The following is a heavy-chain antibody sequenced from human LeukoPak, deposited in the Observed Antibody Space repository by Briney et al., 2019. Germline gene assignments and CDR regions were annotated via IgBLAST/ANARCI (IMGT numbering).Heavy chain of an antibody. CDR3: TRRLDD. CDR1: GFSFNSDW. V-gene: IGHV3-7*01. CDR2: IKHDESEK. Sequence: GGSLRLSYAASGFSFNSDWMDWGRQAPGKGLEWVANIKHDESEKNYLDSVKGRFTISRDNAQNSLYLQMNGLRVEDTAVYYCTRRLDDWGQGTLVTVSS. J-gene: IGHJ4*02. D-gene: IGHD3-16*01.